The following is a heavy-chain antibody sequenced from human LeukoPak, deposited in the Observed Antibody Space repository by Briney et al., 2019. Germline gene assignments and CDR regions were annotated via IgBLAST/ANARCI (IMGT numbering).Heavy chain of an antibody. CDR3: ARQGGYSGYEYYFDY. D-gene: IGHD5-12*01. J-gene: IGHJ4*02. CDR1: GGSISSYY. CDR2: IYYSGST. Sequence: KTSETLSLTCTVSGGSISSYYWSWIRQPPGKGLEWIGYIYYSGSTNYNPSLKSRVTISVDTSKNQFSLKLSSVTAADTAVYYCARQGGYSGYEYYFDYWGQGTLVTVSS. V-gene: IGHV4-59*08.